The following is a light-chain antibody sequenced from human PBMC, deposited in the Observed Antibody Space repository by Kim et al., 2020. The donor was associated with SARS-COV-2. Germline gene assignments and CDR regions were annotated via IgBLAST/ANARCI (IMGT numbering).Light chain of an antibody. V-gene: IGKV1-5*03. J-gene: IGKJ2*01. CDR1: QNIKNQ. Sequence: DIQMTQSPSTLSASVGDRVSITCRASQNIKNQLAWYQQKPGKDPKLLIYKASTLESGVPSRFSGSASETEFALTISSLQPDDFATYYCQHYDSFSRTFGQGTKLEIK. CDR3: QHYDSFSRT. CDR2: KAS.